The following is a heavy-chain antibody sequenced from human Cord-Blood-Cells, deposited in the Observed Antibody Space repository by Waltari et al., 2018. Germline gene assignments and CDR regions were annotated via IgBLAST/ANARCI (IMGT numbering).Heavy chain of an antibody. J-gene: IGHJ6*03. V-gene: IGHV1-69*04. CDR2: IIPILGIA. CDR1: GGTFSSYA. Sequence: QVQLVQSGAEVKKPGSSVKVSCKASGGTFSSYAISWVRKAPGQGLEWMGGIIPILGIANYAQKFQGRVTITADESTSTAFMELSSLRSEDTAVYYCARVLGIPDYYYYMDVWGKGTTVTVSS. D-gene: IGHD7-27*01. CDR3: ARVLGIPDYYYYMDV.